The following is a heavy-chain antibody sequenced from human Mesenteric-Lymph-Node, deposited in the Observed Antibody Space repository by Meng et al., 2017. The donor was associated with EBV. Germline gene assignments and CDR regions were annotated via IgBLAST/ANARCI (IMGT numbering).Heavy chain of an antibody. CDR2: ISTYNGDT. Sequence: QVQLVQSGPEMKKPGASVRVSCKASDYTFTSYGINWVRQAPGQGLEWMGWISTYNGDTNYTQKFQDRITMTTDTSTSTAYMELRSLRSDDTAVYYCARGTHITSWRGWFDPWGQGTLVTVAS. CDR3: ARGTHITSWRGWFDP. V-gene: IGHV1-18*01. D-gene: IGHD2-2*01. CDR1: DYTFTSYG. J-gene: IGHJ5*02.